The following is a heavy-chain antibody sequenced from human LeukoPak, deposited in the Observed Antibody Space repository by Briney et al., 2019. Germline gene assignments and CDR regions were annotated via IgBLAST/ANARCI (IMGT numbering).Heavy chain of an antibody. D-gene: IGHD6-19*01. Sequence: SETLSLTCAVYGGSFSGYYWSWIRQPPGKGLEWIGEINHSGSTNYNPSLKGRVTISVDTSKNQLSLKLSSVTAADTAVYYCARGGGWTLDAFDIWGQGTMVTVSS. CDR1: GGSFSGYY. V-gene: IGHV4-34*01. CDR2: INHSGST. CDR3: ARGGGWTLDAFDI. J-gene: IGHJ3*02.